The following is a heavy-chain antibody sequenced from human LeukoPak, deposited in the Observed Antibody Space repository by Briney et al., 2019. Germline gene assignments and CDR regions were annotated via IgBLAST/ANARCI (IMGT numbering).Heavy chain of an antibody. CDR1: GFTFSSYS. D-gene: IGHD1-1*01. Sequence: PGGSLRLSCAASGFTFSSYSMNWVRQAPGKGLEWVSSISSSSSYIYYADSVKGRFTISRDNAKNSLYLQMNSLRAEDTALYYCAKARPGTKGYYYGMDVWGQGTTVTVSS. J-gene: IGHJ6*02. CDR2: ISSSSSYI. CDR3: AKARPGTKGYYYGMDV. V-gene: IGHV3-21*04.